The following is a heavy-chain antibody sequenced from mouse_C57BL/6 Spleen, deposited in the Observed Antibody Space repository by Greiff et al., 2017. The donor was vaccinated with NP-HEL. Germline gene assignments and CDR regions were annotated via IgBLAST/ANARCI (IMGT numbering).Heavy chain of an antibody. Sequence: VQLQQSGPELVKPGASVKMSCKASGYTFTDYNMHWVKQSHGKSLEWIGYINPNNGGTSSNQKFKGKATLTVNTSSSTAYMELRSLTSEDSAVYYCARSMVTTGAYWGQGTLVTVSA. CDR1: GYTFTDYN. CDR2: INPNNGGT. CDR3: ARSMVTTGAY. D-gene: IGHD2-3*01. V-gene: IGHV1-22*01. J-gene: IGHJ3*01.